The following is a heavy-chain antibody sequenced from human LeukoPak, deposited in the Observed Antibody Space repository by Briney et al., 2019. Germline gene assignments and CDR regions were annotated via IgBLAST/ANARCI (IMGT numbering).Heavy chain of an antibody. CDR3: ARDRETTVVTPVLAIDY. J-gene: IGHJ4*02. D-gene: IGHD4-23*01. V-gene: IGHV1-24*01. Sequence: ASVKVACKVSGYTLTELSMHWVRQAPGKGLEWMGGFDPEDDETVYAQKFQGRVTMTEDTSTDTAYMQLSSLRSEDTAVYYCARDRETTVVTPVLAIDYWGQGTLATVSS. CDR2: FDPEDDET. CDR1: GYTLTELS.